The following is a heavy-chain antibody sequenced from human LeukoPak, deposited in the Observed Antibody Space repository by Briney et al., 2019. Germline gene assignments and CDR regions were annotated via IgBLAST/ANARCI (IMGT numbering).Heavy chain of an antibody. V-gene: IGHV3-23*01. D-gene: IGHD3-10*01. CDR2: ISGSGGST. Sequence: PGGSLRLSCAASGFTFSSYAMSWVRQAPGKGLEWVSAISGSGGSTYYADSVKGRFTISRDNSKNTLYLQMYSLRAEDTAVYYCARHNGSGSPLTRGTFDYWGQGTLVTVSS. CDR1: GFTFSSYA. J-gene: IGHJ4*02. CDR3: ARHNGSGSPLTRGTFDY.